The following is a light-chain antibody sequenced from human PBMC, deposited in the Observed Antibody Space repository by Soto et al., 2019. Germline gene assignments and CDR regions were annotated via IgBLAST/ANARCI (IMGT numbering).Light chain of an antibody. CDR2: AAS. CDR1: QSVNNN. CDR3: QQCYDCPLT. V-gene: IGKV3-15*01. Sequence: EIVLTQSPATLSVSPGERATLSCRASQSVNNNLAWYQRKPGQAPRLLIYAASTRATGVPARFSGSGSGTEFTLTIDSLQSEDFAVYYCQQCYDCPLTFGPGTKVDIK. J-gene: IGKJ3*01.